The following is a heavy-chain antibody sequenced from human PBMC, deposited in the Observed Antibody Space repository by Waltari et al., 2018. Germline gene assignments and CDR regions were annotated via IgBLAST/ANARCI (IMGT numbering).Heavy chain of an antibody. J-gene: IGHJ4*02. V-gene: IGHV1-69*13. Sequence: QVQLVQSGAEVKRPGSSVKVSCKASGGTFSSYALSWVRQAPGQGLEWMGGIIPIFGTANYAQKFQGRVTITADESTSTAYMELSSLRSEDTAVYYCARRGNGRLHFDYWGQGTLVTVSS. CDR2: IIPIFGTA. CDR3: ARRGNGRLHFDY. CDR1: GGTFSSYA. D-gene: IGHD1-26*01.